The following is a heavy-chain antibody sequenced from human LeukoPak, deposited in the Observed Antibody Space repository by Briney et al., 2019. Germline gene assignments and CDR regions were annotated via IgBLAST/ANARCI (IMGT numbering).Heavy chain of an antibody. V-gene: IGHV1-18*01. Sequence: ASVKVSCKASGYTFTTYGISWVRQAPGQGLEWMGWISAYNGNTNYAQKLQGRVTMTTDTSTSTAHMELRSLRSDDTAVYYCARDYYDSSGYYPPSDYWGQGTLVTVSS. CDR1: GYTFTTYG. CDR3: ARDYYDSSGYYPPSDY. CDR2: ISAYNGNT. D-gene: IGHD3-22*01. J-gene: IGHJ4*02.